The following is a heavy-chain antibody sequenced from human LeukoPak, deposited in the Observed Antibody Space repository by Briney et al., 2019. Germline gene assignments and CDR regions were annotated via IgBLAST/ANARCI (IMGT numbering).Heavy chain of an antibody. V-gene: IGHV1-69*05. CDR2: IIPIFGTA. J-gene: IGHJ4*02. D-gene: IGHD2/OR15-2a*01. CDR3: ARPGTRGEYYFDY. Sequence: SVKVSCKASGGTFSSYAISWVRQAPGQGLEWMGGIIPIFGTANYAQKFQGRVTITTDESTSTAYMELSSLRSEDTAVYYCARPGTRGEYYFDYWGQGTLVTVSS. CDR1: GGTFSSYA.